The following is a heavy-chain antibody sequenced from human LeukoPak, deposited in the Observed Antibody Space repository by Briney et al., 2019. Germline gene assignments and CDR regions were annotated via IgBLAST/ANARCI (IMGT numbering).Heavy chain of an antibody. V-gene: IGHV1-2*06. CDR3: ARGSTYDVLIGYRFDF. J-gene: IGHJ4*02. D-gene: IGHD3-9*01. Sequence: ASVKVSCKASGYTFTGYYMHWVRQAPGQGLEWMGRINPNSGGTNYAQKFQGRVTMTRDTSISTAYMELSSLRSEDTAVYYCARGSTYDVLIGYRFDFWGQGTLVTVSS. CDR1: GYTFTGYY. CDR2: INPNSGGT.